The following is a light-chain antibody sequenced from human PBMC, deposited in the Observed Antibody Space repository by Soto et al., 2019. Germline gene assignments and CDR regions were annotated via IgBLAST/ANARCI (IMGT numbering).Light chain of an antibody. CDR1: SNDVGSYNL. Sequence: QSVLTQPASVSGSPGQSITISCTGTSNDVGSYNLVSWYQQHPGKAPKVMIYEGSKRPSGVSNRFSGSKSGNTASLTISGLQAEDEADYYCCSYASITTWVFGGGTKVTVL. CDR2: EGS. V-gene: IGLV2-23*01. CDR3: CSYASITTWV. J-gene: IGLJ3*02.